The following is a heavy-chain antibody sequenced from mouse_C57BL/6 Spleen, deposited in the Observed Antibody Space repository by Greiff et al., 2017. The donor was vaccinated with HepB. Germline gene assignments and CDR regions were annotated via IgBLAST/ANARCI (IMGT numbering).Heavy chain of an antibody. CDR3: ARNWIRQAGAMDY. D-gene: IGHD3-2*02. CDR1: GFSLTSYG. CDR2: IWSGGST. V-gene: IGHV2-2*01. Sequence: VKLQESGPGLVQPSQSLSITCTVSGFSLTSYGVHWVRQSPGKGLEWLGVIWSGGSTVYNAAFISRLSISKDNSKSQVFFKMNSLQADDTAIYYCARNWIRQAGAMDYWGQGTSVTVSS. J-gene: IGHJ4*01.